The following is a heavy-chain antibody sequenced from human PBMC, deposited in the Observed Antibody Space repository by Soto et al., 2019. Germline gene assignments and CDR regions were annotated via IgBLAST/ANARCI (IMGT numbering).Heavy chain of an antibody. J-gene: IGHJ6*03. D-gene: IGHD6-19*01. CDR2: MNPNSGNT. CDR3: ASGVYSSGWHYYYYYYMDV. Sequence: ASVKVSCKASGYTFTSYDINWVRQATGQGLEWMGWMNPNSGNTGYAQKFQGRVTMTRNTSIITAYMELSSLRSEDTAVYYCASGVYSSGWHYYYYYYMDVWGKGTTVTVSS. CDR1: GYTFTSYD. V-gene: IGHV1-8*01.